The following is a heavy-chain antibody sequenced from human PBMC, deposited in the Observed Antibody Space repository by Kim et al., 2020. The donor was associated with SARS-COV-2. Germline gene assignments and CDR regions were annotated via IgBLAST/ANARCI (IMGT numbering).Heavy chain of an antibody. V-gene: IGHV3-7*03. CDR2: IKQDGSEK. CDR3: ARDREHYYYGMDV. D-gene: IGHD1-26*01. CDR1: GFTFSSYW. Sequence: GGSLRLSCAASGFTFSSYWMSWVRQAPGKGLEWVANIKQDGSEKYYVDSVKGRFSISRDNAKTSLYLQMNSLRAEDTAAYYCARDREHYYYGMDVWGQGTTVTVSS. J-gene: IGHJ6*02.